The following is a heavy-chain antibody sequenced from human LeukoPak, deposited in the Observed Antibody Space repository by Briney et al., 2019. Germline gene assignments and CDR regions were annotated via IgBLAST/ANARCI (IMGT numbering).Heavy chain of an antibody. CDR1: GYTFTGYY. J-gene: IGHJ4*02. D-gene: IGHD6-13*01. CDR2: INPNSGGT. CDR3: ARGEQQLADY. Sequence: ASVKVSCTASGYTFTGYYMRCVRQAPGQGLEWMGWINPNSGGTNYAQKFQGRITMTRDTSIRTAYMELSRLRSDDTAVYYCARGEQQLADYWGQGTLVTVSS. V-gene: IGHV1-2*02.